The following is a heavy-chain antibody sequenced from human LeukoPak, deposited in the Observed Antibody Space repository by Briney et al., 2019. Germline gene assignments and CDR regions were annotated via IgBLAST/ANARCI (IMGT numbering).Heavy chain of an antibody. J-gene: IGHJ4*02. Sequence: GGSLRLSCAASGFTFTNYAMSWVRQAPGKGLEWVSSISGSGGSTYYADSVKGRFTISRDNSKNTLFLQMNSLRAEDTAVYYCAKVPSSSWYKGIDYWGQGALVTVSS. D-gene: IGHD6-13*01. CDR2: ISGSGGST. CDR1: GFTFTNYA. V-gene: IGHV3-23*01. CDR3: AKVPSSSWYKGIDY.